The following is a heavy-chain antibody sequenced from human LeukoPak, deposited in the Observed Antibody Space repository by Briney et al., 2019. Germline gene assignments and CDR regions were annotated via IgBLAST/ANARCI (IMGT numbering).Heavy chain of an antibody. Sequence: GSLSLSCAASGFTFSSYEMNWVRQAPGRGLEWVSYITSSGSTIYYADSVKGRFTISRDNAKNTLFLQMNSLRVEDTAVYYCVRDNYYAMDVWGQGTTVTVSS. CDR1: GFTFSSYE. CDR3: VRDNYYAMDV. CDR2: ITSSGSTI. J-gene: IGHJ6*02. V-gene: IGHV3-48*03.